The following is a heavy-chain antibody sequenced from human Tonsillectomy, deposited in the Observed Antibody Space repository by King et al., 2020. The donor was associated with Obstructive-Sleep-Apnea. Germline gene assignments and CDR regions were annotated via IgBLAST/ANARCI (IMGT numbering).Heavy chain of an antibody. D-gene: IGHD3-22*01. CDR1: GFTFSTYS. Sequence: VQLVESGGGLVQPGGSLRLSCAASGFTFSTYSMNWVRQAPGKGLEWLSYISNSSITIYYADSVRGRFTISRDNAKNSLYLQMNSLRAEDTAVYYCAGDEGYYYDSSGPTWGQGTLVTVSS. V-gene: IGHV3-48*04. J-gene: IGHJ4*02. CDR3: AGDEGYYYDSSGPT. CDR2: ISNSSITI.